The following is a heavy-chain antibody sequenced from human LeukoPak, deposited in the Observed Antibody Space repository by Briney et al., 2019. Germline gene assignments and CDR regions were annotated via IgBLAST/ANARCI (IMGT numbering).Heavy chain of an antibody. Sequence: ASVKVSCKASGYTFTGYYMHWVRQAPGQGLEWMGWINPNSGGTNYAQKFQGRVTMTRDTSISTAYMELSRLRSDDTAVYYCARAGERGAARRTLYYMDVWGKGTTVTVSS. CDR3: ARAGERGAARRTLYYMDV. V-gene: IGHV1-2*02. D-gene: IGHD6-6*01. CDR1: GYTFTGYY. CDR2: INPNSGGT. J-gene: IGHJ6*03.